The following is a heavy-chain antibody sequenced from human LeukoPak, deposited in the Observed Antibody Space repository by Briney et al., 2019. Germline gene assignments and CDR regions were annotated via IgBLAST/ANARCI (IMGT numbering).Heavy chain of an antibody. V-gene: IGHV4-39*07. CDR1: GGSISSSSYY. J-gene: IGHJ4*02. CDR3: ARVTGYMIEDYFDY. CDR2: IYYSGST. Sequence: PSETLSLTCTVSGGSISSSSYYWGWIRQPPGKGLEWIGSIYYSGSTYYNPSLKSRVTISVKTSKNQFSLKLSSVTAADTAVYYCARVTGYMIEDYFDYWGQGTLVTVSS. D-gene: IGHD3-22*01.